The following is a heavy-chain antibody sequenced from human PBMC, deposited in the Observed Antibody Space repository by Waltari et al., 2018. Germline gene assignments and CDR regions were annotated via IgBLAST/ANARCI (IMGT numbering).Heavy chain of an antibody. CDR3: ARDPGFEGYYYYYYMDV. Sequence: QVQLVQSGAEVKKPGASVKVSCKASGYTFTRYGISWVRQAHVQGLEWMGWISAYNGNTNYAQKLQGRVTMTTDTSTSTAYMELRSLRSDDTAVYYCARDPGFEGYYYYYYMDVWGKGTTVTVSS. V-gene: IGHV1-18*01. CDR2: ISAYNGNT. CDR1: GYTFTRYG. J-gene: IGHJ6*03. D-gene: IGHD3-9*01.